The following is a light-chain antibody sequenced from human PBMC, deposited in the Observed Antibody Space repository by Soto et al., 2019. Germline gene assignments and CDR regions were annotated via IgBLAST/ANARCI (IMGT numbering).Light chain of an antibody. CDR1: QTISSW. CDR2: AAS. V-gene: IGKV1-39*01. J-gene: IGKJ1*01. Sequence: DIQMTQSPSTLSGSVGDRVTIGCRASQTISSWLAGYQQKPAKAPKMMIYAASSLQSGVTSGFFGSRAGRDYTLTISSLQHEDFSTDYCQQSYSTPWTFGQGTKVDIK. CDR3: QQSYSTPWT.